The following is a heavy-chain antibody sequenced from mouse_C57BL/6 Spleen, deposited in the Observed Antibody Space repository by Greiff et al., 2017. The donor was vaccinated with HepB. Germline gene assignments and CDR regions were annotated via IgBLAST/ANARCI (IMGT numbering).Heavy chain of an antibody. V-gene: IGHV1-64*01. D-gene: IGHD2-14*01. Sequence: QVQLQQPGAELVKPGASVKLSCKASGYTFTSYWMHWVKQRPGQGLEWIGMIHPSSGSTNYNEKFKSKATLTVDKSSSTAYMQLSSLTSEDSAVYYCARRVRHYAMDYWGQGTSVTVSS. CDR1: GYTFTSYW. CDR2: IHPSSGST. CDR3: ARRVRHYAMDY. J-gene: IGHJ4*01.